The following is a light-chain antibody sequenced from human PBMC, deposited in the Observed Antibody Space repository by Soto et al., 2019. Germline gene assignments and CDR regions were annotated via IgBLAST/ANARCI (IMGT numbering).Light chain of an antibody. CDR1: QTIASH. CDR2: AAS. Sequence: GDRVTITCRASQTIASHLNWYQQKPGEAPKLLIYAASSLQSGVPSRFSGTSSGTTFTLIISSLQPEDFATYSCQQSHTFPLTFGPGTRVEIK. V-gene: IGKV1-39*01. J-gene: IGKJ3*01. CDR3: QQSHTFPLT.